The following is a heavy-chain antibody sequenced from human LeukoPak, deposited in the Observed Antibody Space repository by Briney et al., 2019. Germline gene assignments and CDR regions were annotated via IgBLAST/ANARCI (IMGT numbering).Heavy chain of an antibody. CDR3: AELGITMIGGV. V-gene: IGHV3-48*01. CDR2: ISSSSSTI. CDR1: GFTFSSYS. Sequence: GGSLRLSCAASGFTFSSYSMNWVRQAPGKGLEWVSYISSSSSTIYYADSVRGRFTISRDNAKNSLYLQMNSLRAEDTAVYYCAELGITMIGGVWGKGTTVTISS. D-gene: IGHD3-10*02. J-gene: IGHJ6*04.